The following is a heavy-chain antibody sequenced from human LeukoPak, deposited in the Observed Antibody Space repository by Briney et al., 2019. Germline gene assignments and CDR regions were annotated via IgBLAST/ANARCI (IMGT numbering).Heavy chain of an antibody. CDR3: ARGPKTGWFDH. Sequence: SQTLSLTCAISGDSISSTSTAWHWIRQSPSRGLEWLGRAYYRSKWYTDYAESVKSRLVINPDTSKNEFSLQMTSVTSSDTAIYFCARGPKTGWFDHWGQGTLVTVSS. D-gene: IGHD3-9*01. V-gene: IGHV6-1*01. CDR1: GDSISSTSTA. CDR2: AYYRSKWYT. J-gene: IGHJ5*02.